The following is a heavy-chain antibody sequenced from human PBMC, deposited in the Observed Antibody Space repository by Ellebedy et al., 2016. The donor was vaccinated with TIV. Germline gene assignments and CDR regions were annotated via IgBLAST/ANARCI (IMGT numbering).Heavy chain of an antibody. D-gene: IGHD3-22*01. J-gene: IGHJ3*02. V-gene: IGHV1-69*13. Sequence: AASVKVSCKASGGTFSCYAISWVRQAPGQGLDWMGGIIPIFGTANYAQKFQGRVTITADESTSTAYMELSSLRSEDTAVYYCARGKGTGYYYDSSGYSLDIWGQGTMVTVSS. CDR3: ARGKGTGYYYDSSGYSLDI. CDR1: GGTFSCYA. CDR2: IIPIFGTA.